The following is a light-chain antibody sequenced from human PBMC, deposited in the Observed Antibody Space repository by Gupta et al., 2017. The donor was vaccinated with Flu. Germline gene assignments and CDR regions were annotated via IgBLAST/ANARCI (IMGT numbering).Light chain of an antibody. J-gene: IGKJ2*01. V-gene: IGKV1-39*01. Sequence: DIQMTQSPSSLSASVGDRLTITCPASQSIRRDLNWYQQKPGKAPKLLIFGASRLKRGVPSRFSGSGSGTDVTLTISRLQPEDFANYYCQQSYSTPNTLGQGTKLEIK. CDR3: QQSYSTPNT. CDR2: GAS. CDR1: QSIRRD.